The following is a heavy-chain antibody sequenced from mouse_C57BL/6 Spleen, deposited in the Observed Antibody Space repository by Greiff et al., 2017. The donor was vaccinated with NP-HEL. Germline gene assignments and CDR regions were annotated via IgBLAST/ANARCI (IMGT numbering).Heavy chain of an antibody. CDR3: VRQFYDAYYFDY. CDR1: GFSFNTYA. CDR2: IRSKSNNYAT. V-gene: IGHV10-1*01. D-gene: IGHD2-3*01. J-gene: IGHJ2*01. Sequence: EVQVVESGGGLVQPKGSLKLSCAASGFSFNTYAMNWVRQAPGKGLEWVARIRSKSNNYATYYADSMKDRFTISRDNSESMLYLQMNNLKTEDTAMYYCVRQFYDAYYFDYWGQGTTLTVSS.